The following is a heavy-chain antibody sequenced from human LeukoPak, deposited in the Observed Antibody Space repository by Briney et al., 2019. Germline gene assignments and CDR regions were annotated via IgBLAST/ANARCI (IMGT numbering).Heavy chain of an antibody. D-gene: IGHD2-15*01. J-gene: IGHJ4*02. Sequence: GGSLRLSCTTSGFTLSHHGMHWVRQAPGKGLEWVAFIWYDGTNKIYADYVQGRFTISRDNSKNTLYLQMNSLRAEDTAVYYCAKVRGLGYCSGGSCLIDYWGQGTLVTVSS. V-gene: IGHV3-30*02. CDR2: IWYDGTNK. CDR1: GFTLSHHG. CDR3: AKVRGLGYCSGGSCLIDY.